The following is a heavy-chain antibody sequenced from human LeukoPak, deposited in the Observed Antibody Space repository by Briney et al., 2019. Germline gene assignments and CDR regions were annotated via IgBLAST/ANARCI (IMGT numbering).Heavy chain of an antibody. J-gene: IGHJ6*03. CDR1: GFTFSSYA. D-gene: IGHD1-26*01. V-gene: IGHV3-30*04. Sequence: GRSLTLSCAASGFTFSSYAMHWVRQAPGKGLEWVAVISYDGSNKYYADSVKGRFTISRDNSKNTLYLQMNSLRAEDTAVYYCARVGGSYYRYYYYYMDVWGKGTTVTVSS. CDR2: ISYDGSNK. CDR3: ARVGGSYYRYYYYYMDV.